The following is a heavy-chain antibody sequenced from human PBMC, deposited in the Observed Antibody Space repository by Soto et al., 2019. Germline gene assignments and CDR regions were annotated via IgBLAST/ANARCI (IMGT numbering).Heavy chain of an antibody. J-gene: IGHJ6*02. CDR2: INPNSGGT. CDR3: ARGGDYYGSGSYYYYGMDV. V-gene: IGHV1-2*04. CDR1: GYTFTGYY. D-gene: IGHD3-10*01. Sequence: ASVKVSCKASGYTFTGYYMHWVRQAPGQGLEWMGWINPNSGGTNYAQKFQGWVTMTRDTSISTAYMELSRLRSDDTAVYYCARGGDYYGSGSYYYYGMDVWGQGTTVTVSS.